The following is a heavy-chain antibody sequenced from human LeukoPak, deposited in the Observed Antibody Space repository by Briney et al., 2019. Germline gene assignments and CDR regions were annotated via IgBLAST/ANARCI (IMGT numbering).Heavy chain of an antibody. J-gene: IGHJ4*02. Sequence: SQTLSLTCAISGDSVSSNSVTWNWIRQSPSRGLEWLGRTYYRSTWYNDYAVSVRGRITVNPDTSKNQFSLQLNSVTPEDTAVYYCARSRGYSDFNYWGQGTLVTVSS. CDR3: ARSRGYSDFNY. D-gene: IGHD5-12*01. CDR1: GDSVSSNSVT. CDR2: TYYRSTWYN. V-gene: IGHV6-1*01.